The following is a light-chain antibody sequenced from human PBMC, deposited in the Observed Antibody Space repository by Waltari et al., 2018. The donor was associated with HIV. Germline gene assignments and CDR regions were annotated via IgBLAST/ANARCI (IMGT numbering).Light chain of an antibody. CDR3: LQTDSMPLT. CDR1: QNIHTF. V-gene: IGKV1-39*01. Sequence: DIQMTQSPSSLSASVGDRVSITCRAGQNIHTFLNWYKQQPGSAPKLLIFGASRLPSGVPSRFSGSGSETDFTLTIDNLQVEDFATYYCLQTDSMPLTFGPGTKVD. CDR2: GAS. J-gene: IGKJ3*01.